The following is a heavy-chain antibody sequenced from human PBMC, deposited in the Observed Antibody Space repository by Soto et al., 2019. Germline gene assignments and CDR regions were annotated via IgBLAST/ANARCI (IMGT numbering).Heavy chain of an antibody. CDR1: GCTISSYA. CDR2: IIPIFGTA. D-gene: IGHD3-22*01. J-gene: IGHJ3*02. CDR3: AREIYYDSSGYDAFDI. Sequence: GASVKVSCKASGCTISSYAISWVRQAPVQGLEWMGGIIPIFGTANYAQKFQGRVTITADESTSTAYMELSSLRSEDTAVYYCAREIYYDSSGYDAFDIWGQGTMVTVSS. V-gene: IGHV1-69*13.